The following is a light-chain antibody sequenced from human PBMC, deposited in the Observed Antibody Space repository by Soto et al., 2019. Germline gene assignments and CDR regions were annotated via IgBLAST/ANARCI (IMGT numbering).Light chain of an antibody. CDR2: GAS. V-gene: IGKV3-15*01. Sequence: EIVMTQSPATLSVSPGERATLSCRASQSVSSNLAWYQQKPGQAPRLLIYGASTRATGIPARFSGSGSGTEFTLTISSLQSEDFAVYYRQQYNNWPSLFGPGTKVDIK. CDR1: QSVSSN. CDR3: QQYNNWPSL. J-gene: IGKJ3*01.